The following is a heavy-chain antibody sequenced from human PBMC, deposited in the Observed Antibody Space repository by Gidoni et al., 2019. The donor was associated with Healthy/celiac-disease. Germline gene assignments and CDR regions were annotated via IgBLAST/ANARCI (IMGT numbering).Heavy chain of an antibody. V-gene: IGHV3-30-3*01. CDR2: ISYDGSNK. Sequence: QVPLVASGGGVVQPGRSLRLSWAAFRFPFSGYAMHWVRQAPGKGLEWVAVISYDGSNKYYADSVKGRFTISRDNSKNTLYLQMNSLRAEDTAVYYCARDDRAYPPGYFDYWGQGTLVTVSS. J-gene: IGHJ4*02. D-gene: IGHD2-2*01. CDR3: ARDDRAYPPGYFDY. CDR1: RFPFSGYA.